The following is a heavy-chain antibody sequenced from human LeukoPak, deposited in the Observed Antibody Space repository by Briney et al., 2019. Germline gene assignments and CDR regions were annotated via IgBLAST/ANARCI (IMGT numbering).Heavy chain of an antibody. CDR3: ARDRRLSSSWYTGGFDP. J-gene: IGHJ5*02. Sequence: GASVKVSCKASGGTFSSYAISWVRQAPGQGLEWMGGIIPIFGTANYAQKFQGRVTITTDESTSTAYMELSSLRSEDTAVYYCARDRRLSSSWYTGGFDPWGQGTLVTVSS. CDR1: GGTFSSYA. V-gene: IGHV1-69*05. D-gene: IGHD6-13*01. CDR2: IIPIFGTA.